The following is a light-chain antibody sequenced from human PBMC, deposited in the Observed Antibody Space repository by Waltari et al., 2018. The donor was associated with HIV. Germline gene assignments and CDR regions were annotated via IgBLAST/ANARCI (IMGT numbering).Light chain of an antibody. J-gene: IGKJ5*01. Sequence: DIVMTQSPDSLAVSLGERATINCKSSQSVLYSSNNKNYLAWYQQKPGQPPKLLIYWASTRESGVPDRFSGSGSGTDFTLTISSLQAEDVAVYYCQQYHSYPITFGQGTRLEIK. CDR1: QSVLYSSNNKNY. CDR3: QQYHSYPIT. V-gene: IGKV4-1*01. CDR2: WAS.